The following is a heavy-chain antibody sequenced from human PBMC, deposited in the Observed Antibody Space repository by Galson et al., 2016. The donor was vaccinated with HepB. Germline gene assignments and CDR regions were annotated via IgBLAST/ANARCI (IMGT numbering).Heavy chain of an antibody. V-gene: IGHV1-46*01. CDR3: ARDRGSNSVKGYGMDV. CDR2: GNPRTGST. Sequence: SVKVSCKASGYTFINYYMHWVRQAPGQGLEWMGIGNPRTGSTSYAQKFQDRVTVTRDTSTSTVYMELSSLRSEDTAVYYCARDRGSNSVKGYGMDVWGQGTTGTVS. J-gene: IGHJ6*02. CDR1: GYTFINYY. D-gene: IGHD3-10*01.